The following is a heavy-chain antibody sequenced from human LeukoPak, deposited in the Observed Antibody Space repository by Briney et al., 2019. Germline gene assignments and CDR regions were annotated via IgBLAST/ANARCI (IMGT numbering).Heavy chain of an antibody. J-gene: IGHJ6*03. CDR3: AKRSPRLRYFDWLKVRGNYMDV. V-gene: IGHV3-30*02. CDR1: GFIFSNYG. Sequence: PGGSLRLSCAASGFIFSNYGMHWVRQAPGKGLEWAAFIRSDGSNKYYADSVKGRFTISRDNSKNTLYLQMNSLRAEDTAVYYCAKRSPRLRYFDWLKVRGNYMDVWGKGTTVTISS. CDR2: IRSDGSNK. D-gene: IGHD3-9*01.